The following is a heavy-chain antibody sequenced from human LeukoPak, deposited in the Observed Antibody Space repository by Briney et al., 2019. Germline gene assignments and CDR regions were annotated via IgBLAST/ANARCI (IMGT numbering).Heavy chain of an antibody. CDR1: GGSISSYY. CDR2: IYTSGST. CDR3: ARHRRYSSSWFPLDFDY. D-gene: IGHD6-13*01. V-gene: IGHV4-4*07. J-gene: IGHJ4*02. Sequence: SETLSLTCTVSGGSISSYYWSWIRQPAGKGLEWIGRIYTSGSTNYNPSLKSRVTMSVDTSKNQFSLELSSVTAADTAVYYCARHRRYSSSWFPLDFDYWGQGTLVTVSS.